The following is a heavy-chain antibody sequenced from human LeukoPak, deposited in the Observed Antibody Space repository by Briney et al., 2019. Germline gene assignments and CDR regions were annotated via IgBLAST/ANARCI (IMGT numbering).Heavy chain of an antibody. V-gene: IGHV3-53*01. CDR3: AREAPGYSSGWYYFDY. CDR1: GFTVSSNY. D-gene: IGHD6-19*01. CDR2: ICGGGYT. Sequence: GGSLRLSCAVSGFTVSSNYMNWVRQAPGKGLEWVSVICGGGYTYYADSVKGRFTTSRDNSKNTLYLQMNSPRAEDTAVYYCAREAPGYSSGWYYFDYWGQGTLVTVSS. J-gene: IGHJ4*02.